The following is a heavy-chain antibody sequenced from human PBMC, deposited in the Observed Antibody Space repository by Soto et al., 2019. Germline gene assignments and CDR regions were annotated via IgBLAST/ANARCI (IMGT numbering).Heavy chain of an antibody. CDR1: GYTCTSYG. CDR2: ISSYNGNT. Sequence: QVQLVQSGAEVKNPGASVKVSCKAPGYTCTSYGISWVRPAPGQGLEWLGWISSYNGNTNYAQKLQGRVTMTTDTSTSTGYMERRSLRSDDTAVYCCARARSSGGSRNCFDPWVQGTLLTVSS. CDR3: ARARSSGGSRNCFDP. D-gene: IGHD2-15*01. V-gene: IGHV1-18*01. J-gene: IGHJ5*02.